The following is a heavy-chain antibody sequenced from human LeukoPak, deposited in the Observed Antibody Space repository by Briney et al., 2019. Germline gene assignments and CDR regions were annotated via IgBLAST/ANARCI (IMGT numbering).Heavy chain of an antibody. J-gene: IGHJ4*02. Sequence: PSQTLSLTCTVSGGSISSGSYYWSWIRQPAGKGLEWIGRIFTSGSTNYNPSLRSRFTISVDTSKNQFSLKLSSVTAADTAVYYCARHSAMVAGFDYWGQGTLVTVSS. CDR2: IFTSGST. CDR3: ARHSAMVAGFDY. V-gene: IGHV4-61*02. D-gene: IGHD5-18*01. CDR1: GGSISSGSYY.